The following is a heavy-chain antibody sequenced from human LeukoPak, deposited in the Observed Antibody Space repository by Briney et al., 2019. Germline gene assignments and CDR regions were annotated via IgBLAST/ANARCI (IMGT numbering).Heavy chain of an antibody. Sequence: SETLSLTCTVSGGSISSSGYYWGWIRQPPGQGLEWIGSIYYSGTTYYNTSLKSRVTISADTSKNQFSLKLTSVTAADTAVYYCARRSVTLADWGQGTLVTVSS. CDR2: IYYSGTT. CDR3: ARRSVTLAD. V-gene: IGHV4-39*01. D-gene: IGHD3-3*01. CDR1: GGSISSSGYY. J-gene: IGHJ4*02.